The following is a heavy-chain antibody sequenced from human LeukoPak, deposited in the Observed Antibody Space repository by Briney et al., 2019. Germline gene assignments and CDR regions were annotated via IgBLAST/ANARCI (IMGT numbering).Heavy chain of an antibody. D-gene: IGHD1-26*01. J-gene: IGHJ6*03. CDR3: ARDPYSGNYGNYYYYYMDV. Sequence: GGSLRLSCAASGFTFSSYSMNWVRQAPGEGLEWVSSISSSSSYIYYADSVKGRFTISRDNAKNSLFLQMNNLSPDDTAVYFCARDPYSGNYGNYYYYYMDVWGKGTTVTISS. CDR1: GFTFSSYS. V-gene: IGHV3-21*06. CDR2: ISSSSSYI.